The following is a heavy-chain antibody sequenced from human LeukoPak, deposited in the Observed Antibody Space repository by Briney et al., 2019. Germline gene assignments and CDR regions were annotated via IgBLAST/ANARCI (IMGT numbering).Heavy chain of an antibody. D-gene: IGHD3-10*01. CDR1: GFTVSSNY. CDR3: ARNYHGSGSTAFDI. J-gene: IGHJ3*02. V-gene: IGHV3-20*01. Sequence: GGSLRLSCAASGFTVSSNYMSWVRQAPGKGLEWVSGINGNGGSTGYGDSMKGRFTISRDNAKNSLYLQMNSLRVEDTALYHCARNYHGSGSTAFDIWGQGTMVTVSS. CDR2: INGNGGST.